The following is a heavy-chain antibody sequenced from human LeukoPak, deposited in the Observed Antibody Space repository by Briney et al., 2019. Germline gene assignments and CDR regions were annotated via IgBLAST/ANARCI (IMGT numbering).Heavy chain of an antibody. CDR3: AREVFPEDVIYGMDV. Sequence: PSETLSLTCTVSGGSISSYYWSWIRQPPGKGLEWIGYIYYSGSTNYNPSLKSRVTISVDTSKNQFSLKLSSVTAADTAVYYCAREVFPEDVIYGMDVWGQGTTVTVSS. CDR2: IYYSGST. V-gene: IGHV4-59*01. CDR1: GGSISSYY. J-gene: IGHJ6*02. D-gene: IGHD1-14*01.